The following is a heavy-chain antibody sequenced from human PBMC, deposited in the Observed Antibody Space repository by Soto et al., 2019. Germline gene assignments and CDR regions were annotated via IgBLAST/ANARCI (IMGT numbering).Heavy chain of an antibody. Sequence: ASVKVSCKASGGTFNNYVINWVRQAPGQGLEWVGGIIPIFGTANYAQKFQGRVTITADKSTSTAYMELNSLRSEDTAVYYCAGRCDSTSCLAHFDYWGQGTLVTVSS. J-gene: IGHJ4*02. D-gene: IGHD2-2*01. CDR1: GGTFNNYV. CDR3: AGRCDSTSCLAHFDY. CDR2: IIPIFGTA. V-gene: IGHV1-69*06.